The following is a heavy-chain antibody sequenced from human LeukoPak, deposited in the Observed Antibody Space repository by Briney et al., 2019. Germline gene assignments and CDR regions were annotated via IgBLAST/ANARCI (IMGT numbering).Heavy chain of an antibody. D-gene: IGHD2-2*01. Sequence: GGSLRLSCAASGLTFSSYSMNWVRKAPGKGLEWVSSISSSSSYIYYADSVKGRFTISRDNAKNSLYLQMNSLRAEDTAVYYCARDWYQPYGMDVWGQGTTVTVSS. CDR3: ARDWYQPYGMDV. CDR1: GLTFSSYS. CDR2: ISSSSSYI. J-gene: IGHJ6*02. V-gene: IGHV3-21*01.